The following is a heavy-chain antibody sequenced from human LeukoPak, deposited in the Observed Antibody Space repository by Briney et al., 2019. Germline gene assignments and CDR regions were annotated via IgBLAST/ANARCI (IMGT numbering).Heavy chain of an antibody. Sequence: GGSLRLSCAASGFTFTNYAMTRVRQAPGKGLEWVSVIGASGADTYYSDSVKGRFTVSRDNAQNTLFLHMRSLRAEDTAVYFCARRPRDTSYYLGAFHDWGQGTTVTVSS. J-gene: IGHJ3*01. D-gene: IGHD3-22*01. CDR2: IGASGADT. CDR3: ARRPRDTSYYLGAFHD. V-gene: IGHV3-23*01. CDR1: GFTFTNYA.